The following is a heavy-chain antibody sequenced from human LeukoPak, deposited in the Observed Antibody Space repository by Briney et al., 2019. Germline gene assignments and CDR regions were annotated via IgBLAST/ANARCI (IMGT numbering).Heavy chain of an antibody. J-gene: IGHJ6*04. CDR3: ARDHPITSEGMDV. CDR1: GFTFSSYG. CDR2: IWYDGSNK. D-gene: IGHD5-12*01. V-gene: IGHV3-33*01. Sequence: PGGSLRLSCAASGFTFSSYGMHWVRQAPGKGLEWVAVIWYDGSNKYYADSVKGRFTISRDNSKNTLYLQMNSLRAEDTAVYYCARDHPITSEGMDVWGKGTTVTVSS.